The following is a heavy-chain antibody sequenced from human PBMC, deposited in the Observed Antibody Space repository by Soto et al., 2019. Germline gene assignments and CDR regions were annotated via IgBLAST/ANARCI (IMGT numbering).Heavy chain of an antibody. D-gene: IGHD1-7*01. Sequence: SETLSLTCTVSGGSISSNIYYWGWIRQPPGKGLEWIGNIHYSGSTYYDSSLQSRVTISIDTSKNQFSLKLSSVTAADTAVYDCAREKTTIGDFDYWGQGTLVTVSS. CDR1: GGSISSNIYY. V-gene: IGHV4-39*07. CDR3: AREKTTIGDFDY. CDR2: IHYSGST. J-gene: IGHJ4*02.